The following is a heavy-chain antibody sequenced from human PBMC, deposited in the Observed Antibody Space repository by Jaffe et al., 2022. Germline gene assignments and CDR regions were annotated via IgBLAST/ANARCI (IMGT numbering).Heavy chain of an antibody. D-gene: IGHD3-10*01. CDR2: IRYDGSNK. V-gene: IGHV3-30*02. Sequence: QVQLVESGGGVVQPGGSLRLSCAASGFTFSSYGMHWVRQAPGKGLEWVAFIRYDGSNKYYADSVKGRFTISRDNSKNTLYLQMNSLRAEDTAVYYCAKDNRMVQGVIGDDAFDIWGQGTMVTVSS. CDR1: GFTFSSYG. J-gene: IGHJ3*02. CDR3: AKDNRMVQGVIGDDAFDI.